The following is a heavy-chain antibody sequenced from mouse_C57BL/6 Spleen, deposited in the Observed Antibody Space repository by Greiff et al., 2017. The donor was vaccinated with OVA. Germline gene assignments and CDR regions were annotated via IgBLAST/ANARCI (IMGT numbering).Heavy chain of an antibody. CDR1: GYTFTDYY. Sequence: EVQLQQSGPELVKPGASVKISCKASGYTFTDYYMNWVKQSHGKSLEWIGDINPNNGGTSYNQKFKGKATLTVDKSSSTAYMELRSLTSEDSAVYYCARTTTVVDPWCAYWGQGTLVTVSA. CDR3: ARTTTVVDPWCAY. J-gene: IGHJ3*01. CDR2: INPNNGGT. V-gene: IGHV1-26*01. D-gene: IGHD1-1*01.